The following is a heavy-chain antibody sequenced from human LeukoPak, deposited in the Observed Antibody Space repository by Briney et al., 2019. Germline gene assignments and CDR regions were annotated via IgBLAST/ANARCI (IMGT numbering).Heavy chain of an antibody. J-gene: IGHJ4*02. V-gene: IGHV1-2*02. CDR2: INPNRGGT. Sequence: GASVKVSCKASGYTFNDYYMHWVRQAPGQGLEWMGWINPNRGGTDYAQKFQDRVTMTRDTSTSTVYMELNRLRSDDTAVYYCARGAAAYSSGPLDFWGQGTLVTVSS. CDR1: GYTFNDYY. CDR3: ARGAAAYSSGPLDF. D-gene: IGHD6-19*01.